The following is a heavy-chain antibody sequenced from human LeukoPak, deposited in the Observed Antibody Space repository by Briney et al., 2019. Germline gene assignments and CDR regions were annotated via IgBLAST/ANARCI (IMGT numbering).Heavy chain of an antibody. Sequence: GGSLRLSCAASGFTFSDYYMSWIRQAPGKGLEWVSYISSSGSTIYYADSVKGRFTISRDNAKNSLYLQMNSLRAEDTAVYYCARDPSMNAPFFDYWGQGTLVTVSS. D-gene: IGHD1-1*01. V-gene: IGHV3-11*04. CDR1: GFTFSDYY. J-gene: IGHJ4*02. CDR3: ARDPSMNAPFFDY. CDR2: ISSSGSTI.